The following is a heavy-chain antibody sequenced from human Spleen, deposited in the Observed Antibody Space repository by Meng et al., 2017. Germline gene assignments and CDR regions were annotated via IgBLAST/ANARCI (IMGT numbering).Heavy chain of an antibody. CDR1: GFIFSNYA. V-gene: IGHV3-7*03. CDR3: SGHIDY. CDR2: IKQDGSEK. D-gene: IGHD5-12*01. Sequence: GGSLRLSCTASGFIFSNYAMAWVRQAPGKGLEWVANIKQDGSEKYYVDSVKGRFTISRDNAKNSLYLQMNSLRAEDTAVYYCSGHIDYWGQGTLVTVSS. J-gene: IGHJ4*02.